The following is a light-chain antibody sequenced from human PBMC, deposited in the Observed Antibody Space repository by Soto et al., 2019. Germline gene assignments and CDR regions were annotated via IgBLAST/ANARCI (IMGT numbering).Light chain of an antibody. J-gene: IGKJ1*01. Sequence: EIVMTQSPATLSVSPGERATLSCRAGQSVGSDLSWYQQKPGQAPRLVIYGASRRATGIPDRFIGSGSGTDFTLTISRLEPEDYAVYYCQHYITSLTTFGQGTKVDI. CDR2: GAS. V-gene: IGKV3D-15*01. CDR3: QHYITSLTT. CDR1: QSVGSD.